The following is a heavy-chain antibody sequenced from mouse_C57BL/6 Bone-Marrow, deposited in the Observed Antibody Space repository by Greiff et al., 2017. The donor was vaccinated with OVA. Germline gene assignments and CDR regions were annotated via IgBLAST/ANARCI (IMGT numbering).Heavy chain of an antibody. J-gene: IGHJ3*01. D-gene: IGHD2-14*01. CDR2: IYPRDGSN. V-gene: IGHV1-85*01. CDR1: GYTFTSYD. Sequence: QVQLQQSGPELVKPGASVKLSCKASGYTFTSYDINWVKQRPGQGLEWIGWIYPRDGSNKYNEKFKGKATLTVDTSSRTAYLELHSLTSDDSAFYFCSRGRYQAWFAYWGQGTLVTVSA. CDR3: SRGRYQAWFAY.